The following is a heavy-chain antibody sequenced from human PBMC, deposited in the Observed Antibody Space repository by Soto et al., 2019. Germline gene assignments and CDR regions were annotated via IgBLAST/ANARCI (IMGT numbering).Heavy chain of an antibody. CDR1: GFTVRNNY. D-gene: IGHD3-10*01. Sequence: GGSLRLSCAIFGFTVRNNYVSWVRQAPGKGPEWVAVIYSGGDTDHAESVRGRFTVSRDTSKNTVYLQMNSLRVEDTAMYYCTRDSSYYGAGRGVLDYWGQGPLVTVSS. V-gene: IGHV3-66*01. J-gene: IGHJ4*02. CDR3: TRDSSYYGAGRGVLDY. CDR2: IYSGGDT.